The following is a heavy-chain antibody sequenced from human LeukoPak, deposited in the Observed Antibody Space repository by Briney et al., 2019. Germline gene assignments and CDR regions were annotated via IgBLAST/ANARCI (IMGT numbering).Heavy chain of an antibody. CDR3: ARDRGDGYKMDV. V-gene: IGHV3-53*01. CDR1: GFTFSASW. CDR2: IYTGGTT. J-gene: IGHJ6*02. D-gene: IGHD5-24*01. Sequence: GGSLRLSCAASGFTFSASWMRWVRQAPGKGLVWVSAIYTGGTTYYAGSVKGRFTISRDNSKNTLYLQMNSLRADDTAVYYCARDRGDGYKMDVWGQGTTVTVSS.